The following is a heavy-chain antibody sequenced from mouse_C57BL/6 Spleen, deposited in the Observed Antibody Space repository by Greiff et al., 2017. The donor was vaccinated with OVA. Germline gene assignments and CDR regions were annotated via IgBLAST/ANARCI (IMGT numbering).Heavy chain of an antibody. CDR1: GYTFTGYW. J-gene: IGHJ4*01. Sequence: VQLQQSGAELMKPGASVTLSCKATGYTFTGYWLAWVKQRPGHGLEWIGEILPGSGSTNYNEKFKGKATFTADTSSNTAYMQLSSLTTEDSAIYDCARTGSLPYYYAMDYWGQGTSVTVSS. V-gene: IGHV1-9*01. CDR2: ILPGSGST. CDR3: ARTGSLPYYYAMDY.